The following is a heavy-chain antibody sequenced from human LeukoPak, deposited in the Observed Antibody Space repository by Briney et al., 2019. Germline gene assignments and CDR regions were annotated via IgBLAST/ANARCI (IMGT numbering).Heavy chain of an antibody. Sequence: GGSLRLSCVASGFTFTNYAMSWVRQAPGKGLEWVTAITGSDGSSYYADSVKGRFTISRDNSKNTLYLQVNSLRAEDTAVYYCAKWGDYDILTGYYVPDYWGQGTLVTVSS. CDR2: ITGSDGSS. CDR3: AKWGDYDILTGYYVPDY. CDR1: GFTFTNYA. J-gene: IGHJ4*02. D-gene: IGHD3-9*01. V-gene: IGHV3-23*01.